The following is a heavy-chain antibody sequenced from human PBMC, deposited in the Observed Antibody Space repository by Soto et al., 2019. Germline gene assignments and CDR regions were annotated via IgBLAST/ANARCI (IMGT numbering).Heavy chain of an antibody. Sequence: QVQLVQSGAEVKKPGASVKVSCKASGYTFTSYGISWVRQAPGQGLEWMRWISAYNGNTNYAQKLQGRVTMTTDTATSPAYMELRRLRSDDTAVYYCARDRGRHARGSSSWYAVDYYYGMDVWGQGTTVTVSS. D-gene: IGHD6-13*01. CDR3: ARDRGRHARGSSSWYAVDYYYGMDV. V-gene: IGHV1-18*01. CDR2: ISAYNGNT. CDR1: GYTFTSYG. J-gene: IGHJ6*02.